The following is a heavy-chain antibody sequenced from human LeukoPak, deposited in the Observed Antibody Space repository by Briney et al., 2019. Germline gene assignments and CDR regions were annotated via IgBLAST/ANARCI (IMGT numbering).Heavy chain of an antibody. CDR2: ISAYNGNT. CDR1: GYTFTSYG. J-gene: IGHJ4*02. CDR3: ARGPRVDWNYGRTDDY. Sequence: ASVKVSCKASGYTFTSYGISWVRQAPGQGLEWMGWISAYNGNTNYAQKLQGRVTMTTDTSTSTAYVELRSLRSDDTAVYYCARGPRVDWNYGRTDDYWGQGTLVTVSS. V-gene: IGHV1-18*01. D-gene: IGHD1-7*01.